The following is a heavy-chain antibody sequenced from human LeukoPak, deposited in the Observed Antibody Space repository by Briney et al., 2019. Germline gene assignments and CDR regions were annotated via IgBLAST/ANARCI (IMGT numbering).Heavy chain of an antibody. Sequence: ASVKVSCKASGYTFTSYDINWVRQATGQGLEWMGWMNPNSGNTGYAQKFQGRVTMTRNTSISTAYMELSSLRSEETAVYYCASGAPLDYDVDGGVIRYFDWLLRGGYYFDYWGQGTLVTVSS. D-gene: IGHD3-9*01. CDR2: MNPNSGNT. V-gene: IGHV1-8*01. CDR3: ASGAPLDYDVDGGVIRYFDWLLRGGYYFDY. J-gene: IGHJ4*02. CDR1: GYTFTSYD.